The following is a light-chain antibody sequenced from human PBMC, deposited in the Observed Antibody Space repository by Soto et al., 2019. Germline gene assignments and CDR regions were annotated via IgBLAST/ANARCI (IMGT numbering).Light chain of an antibody. V-gene: IGKV1-5*01. Sequence: DIQMTQSPSTLSASVGDRVTITCRASQSISSWLAWYQQKPGKAPTILIYDASSLESGVPSRFSGSGSGTEFTLTISSLQPDDFATYYCQQYNSYGTFGQGTKVEIK. CDR3: QQYNSYGT. CDR2: DAS. J-gene: IGKJ1*01. CDR1: QSISSW.